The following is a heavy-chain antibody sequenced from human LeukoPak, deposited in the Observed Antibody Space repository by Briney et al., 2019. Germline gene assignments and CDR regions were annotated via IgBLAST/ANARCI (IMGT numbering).Heavy chain of an antibody. J-gene: IGHJ4*02. V-gene: IGHV1-18*01. CDR1: GGTFSSYA. Sequence: ASVEVSCKASGGTFSSYAISWVRQAPGQGLEWVGWISGDNGNTNYAQKFQGRVTVTTDTSTTTSYMELRSLRSDDTAVYYCARVVSVRESDFWGQGTLVTVSS. D-gene: IGHD2-2*01. CDR2: ISGDNGNT. CDR3: ARVVSVRESDF.